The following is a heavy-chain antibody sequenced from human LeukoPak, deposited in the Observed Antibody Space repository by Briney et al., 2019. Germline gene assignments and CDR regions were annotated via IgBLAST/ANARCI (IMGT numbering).Heavy chain of an antibody. Sequence: PGGSLRLSCAASGFIFDDYAMHWVRQAPGKGLEWVSGISWDSGSIAYADSVEGRFTISRDSAKNSLYLQMNSLRAEDTALYYCTKDLTLTLAVPRPPGPFDVWGQGTMVTVSS. V-gene: IGHV3-9*01. CDR1: GFIFDDYA. D-gene: IGHD3-22*01. J-gene: IGHJ3*01. CDR3: TKDLTLTLAVPRPPGPFDV. CDR2: ISWDSGSI.